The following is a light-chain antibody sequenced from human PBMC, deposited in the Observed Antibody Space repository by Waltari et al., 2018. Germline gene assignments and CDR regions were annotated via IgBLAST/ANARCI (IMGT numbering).Light chain of an antibody. J-gene: IGKJ2*01. CDR1: QSVPSRY. CDR3: HQYGSSPYI. V-gene: IGKV3-20*01. CDR2: GAS. Sequence: EIVLTQSPGTLSLSPGERATLSCRASQSVPSRYIAWYQQKPGQPPRLLVYGASSRATGIPDRFSGGGSGTDFTLTISRLEPEDFAVYYCHQYGSSPYIFGQGTKLEIK.